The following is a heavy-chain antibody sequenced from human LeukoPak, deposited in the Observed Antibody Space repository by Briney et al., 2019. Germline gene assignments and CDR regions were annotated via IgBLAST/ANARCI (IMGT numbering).Heavy chain of an antibody. CDR1: GFTFSNYG. V-gene: IGHV3-30*18. Sequence: GGSLRLSCAASGFTFSNYGMHWVRQAPGKGLEWVVVISHDGSNNNYADSVKGRFTISRDNSKNTLYLQMNSLRPEDTAVYYCAKVRVGTAHFDHWGQGTLVTVSS. CDR3: AKVRVGTAHFDH. CDR2: ISHDGSNN. D-gene: IGHD2-15*01. J-gene: IGHJ4*02.